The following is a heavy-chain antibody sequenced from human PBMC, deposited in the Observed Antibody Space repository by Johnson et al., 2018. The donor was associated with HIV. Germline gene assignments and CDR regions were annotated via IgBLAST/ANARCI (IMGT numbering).Heavy chain of an antibody. Sequence: VQLVESGGGLMQPGGSLRLSCAASGFIVSSNCMTWVRQAPGKGLEWVSVIYSGGSTYYVDSVKGRFTISRDNSKNTLYVQMNSLRVEDTAVYYCAKGGGLLSAFDIWGQGTMVTVSS. D-gene: IGHD2-2*01. CDR3: AKGGGLLSAFDI. V-gene: IGHV3-66*03. J-gene: IGHJ3*02. CDR2: IYSGGST. CDR1: GFIVSSNC.